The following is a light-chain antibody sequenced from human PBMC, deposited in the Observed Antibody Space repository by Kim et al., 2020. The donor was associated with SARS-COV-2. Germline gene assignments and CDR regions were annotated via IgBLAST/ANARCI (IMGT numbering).Light chain of an antibody. CDR2: WAS. CDR3: QQYYDPPYT. J-gene: IGKJ2*01. CDR1: QSVLYSSNNKNY. Sequence: DIVMTQSPDSLAVSLGERATINCKSSQSVLYSSNNKNYLAWYQQKPGQPPKLPIYWASTRESGVPDRFSGSGSGTDFTLTISSLQAEDVAVYYCQQYYDPPYTFGQGTKLEI. V-gene: IGKV4-1*01.